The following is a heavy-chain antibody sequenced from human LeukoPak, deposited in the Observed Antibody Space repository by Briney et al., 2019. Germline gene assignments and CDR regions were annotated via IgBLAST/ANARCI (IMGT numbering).Heavy chain of an antibody. CDR3: ARVPVAYYYDSSGYPPFDY. V-gene: IGHV2-5*02. CDR2: IYWDDDK. D-gene: IGHD3-22*01. CDR1: GFSLSTSGVG. J-gene: IGHJ4*02. Sequence: SGPTLVNPTQTLTLTCTFSGFSLSTSGVGVGWIRQPPGKALEWLALIYWDDDKRYSPSLKSRLTITKDTSKNQVVLTMTNMDPVDTATYYCARVPVAYYYDSSGYPPFDYWGQGTLVTVSS.